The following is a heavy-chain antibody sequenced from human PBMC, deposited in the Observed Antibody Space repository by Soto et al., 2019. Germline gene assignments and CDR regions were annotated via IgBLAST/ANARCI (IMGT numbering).Heavy chain of an antibody. CDR1: GYTFTSQN. D-gene: IGHD1-26*01. CDR2: VNPSIGTT. Sequence: ASVKVSCKASGYTFTSQNMHWVRQAPGQGLEWMGVVNPSIGTTTYAQKFQGRVTMTSDTSTSSVYMEVSSLRSEDTAVYYCISTLGARFDYWGQGTLVTVSS. V-gene: IGHV1-46*03. J-gene: IGHJ4*02. CDR3: ISTLGARFDY.